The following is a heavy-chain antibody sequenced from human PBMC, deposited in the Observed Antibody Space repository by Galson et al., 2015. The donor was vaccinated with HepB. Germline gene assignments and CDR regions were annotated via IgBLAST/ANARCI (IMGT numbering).Heavy chain of an antibody. CDR1: GFTFSSYA. CDR3: AKDRRPYSSSWYPFAFDI. J-gene: IGHJ3*02. CDR2: ISGSGGST. D-gene: IGHD6-13*01. Sequence: SLRLSCAASGFTFSSYAMSWVRQAPGKGLEWVSAISGSGGSTYYADSVKGRFTISRDNSKNTLYLQMNSLRAEDTAVYYCAKDRRPYSSSWYPFAFDIWGQGTMVTVSS. V-gene: IGHV3-23*01.